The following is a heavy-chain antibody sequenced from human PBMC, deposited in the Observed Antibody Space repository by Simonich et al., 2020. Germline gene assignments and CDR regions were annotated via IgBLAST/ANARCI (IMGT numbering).Heavy chain of an antibody. CDR3: ARLPDY. Sequence: QVQLQESGPGLVKPSETLSLTCTVSGGSISSYYWSWIRQPPGKGLEWIGYIYYSGSTNPNPSLKNRVTISVDTSKNQFSLKLSSVTAADTAVYYCARLPDYWGQGTLVTVSS. V-gene: IGHV4-59*08. J-gene: IGHJ4*02. CDR2: IYYSGST. CDR1: GGSISSYY.